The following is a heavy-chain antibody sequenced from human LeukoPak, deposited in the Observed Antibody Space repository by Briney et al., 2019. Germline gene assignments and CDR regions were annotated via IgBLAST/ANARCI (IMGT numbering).Heavy chain of an antibody. J-gene: IGHJ4*02. V-gene: IGHV3-23*01. CDR1: GFTFNNFA. CDR3: AKPPRLGFFFDY. Sequence: GGSLRLSCATSGFTFNNFAMNWVRQAPGKGLEWVSTIVGSGGSTFYADSVKGRFTISRDTSKDTLYLQMNSLRADDTAVYYCAKPPRLGFFFDYWGQGTLVTVSS. CDR2: IVGSGGST. D-gene: IGHD3-9*01.